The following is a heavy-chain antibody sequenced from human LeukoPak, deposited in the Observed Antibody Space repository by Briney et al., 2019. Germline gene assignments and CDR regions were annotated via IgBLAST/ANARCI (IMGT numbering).Heavy chain of an antibody. J-gene: IGHJ3*02. V-gene: IGHV4-61*02. Sequence: PSQTLSLTCTVSGGSISSGSYYWSWIRQRAGRGLECIGRIYTSGSTNYNPSLKSRVHISVDTSKNQFSLKLSSVTAADTAVYYCARGNDYGDYVEAFDIWGQGTMVTVSS. CDR3: ARGNDYGDYVEAFDI. D-gene: IGHD4-17*01. CDR1: GGSISSGSYY. CDR2: IYTSGST.